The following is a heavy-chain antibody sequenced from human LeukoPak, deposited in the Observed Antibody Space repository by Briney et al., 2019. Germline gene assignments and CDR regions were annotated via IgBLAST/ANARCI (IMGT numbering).Heavy chain of an antibody. D-gene: IGHD3/OR15-3a*01. J-gene: IGHJ4*02. CDR1: GFTFSSYA. V-gene: IGHV3-23*01. Sequence: GGSLRLSCAASGFTFSSYAMSWVRQAPGKRLEWVSAISGSGGSTYYADSVKGRFTISRDNSKNTLYLQMNSLRAEDTAVYYCANAGYYGFERVYWGQGTLVTVSS. CDR2: ISGSGGST. CDR3: ANAGYYGFERVY.